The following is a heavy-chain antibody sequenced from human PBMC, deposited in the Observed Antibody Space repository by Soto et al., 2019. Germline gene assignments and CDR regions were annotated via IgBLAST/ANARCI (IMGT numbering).Heavy chain of an antibody. V-gene: IGHV4-30-2*01. CDR2: IYHSGST. CDR3: ARGFSSGPDY. Sequence: SETLSLTCAVSGGSISSGGYSWSWIRQPPGKGLEWIAYIYHSGSTYYNPSLKSRVTISVDRSKNTLYLQLNSLRAEDTGLYYCARGFSSGPDYWGQGTLVTVSS. CDR1: GGSISSGGYS. D-gene: IGHD3-22*01. J-gene: IGHJ4*02.